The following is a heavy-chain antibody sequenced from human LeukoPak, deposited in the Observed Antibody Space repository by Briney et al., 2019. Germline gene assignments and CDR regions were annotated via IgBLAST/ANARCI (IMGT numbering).Heavy chain of an antibody. D-gene: IGHD3-22*01. CDR2: ISDSGCT. J-gene: IGHJ4*02. CDR3: ARGYDSSAYYPFNY. CDR1: GGSLSIHH. V-gene: IGHV4-59*11. Sequence: SETLSLTCVVSGGSLSIHHWSWIRQSPGRGLEWIGYISDSGCTNYNPSLKSRVTISVDTSKNQFSLMLSSVTAADTAVYYCARGYDSSAYYPFNYWGQGTLVTVSS.